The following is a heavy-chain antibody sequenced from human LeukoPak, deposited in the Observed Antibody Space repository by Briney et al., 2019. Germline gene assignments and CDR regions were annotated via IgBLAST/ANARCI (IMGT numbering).Heavy chain of an antibody. D-gene: IGHD3-3*01. J-gene: IGHJ4*02. CDR2: ISAYNGNT. V-gene: IGHV1-18*01. CDR3: ARNDDFWSGSLPFDY. CDR1: RYTFTSYG. Sequence: ASVKLSCKASRYTFTSYGISWVRRAPGQGLEGMGWISAYNGNTKYAQKLEGRVTMNTVTSTSTAYMELRSLRSDGTAVYYCARNDDFWSGSLPFDYWGQGTLVTVSS.